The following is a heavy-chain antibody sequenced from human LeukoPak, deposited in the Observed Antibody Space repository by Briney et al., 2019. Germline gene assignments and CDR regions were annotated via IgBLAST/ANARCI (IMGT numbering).Heavy chain of an antibody. D-gene: IGHD3-16*01. J-gene: IGHJ4*02. CDR1: GFTFASFA. Sequence: GGSLRLSCAASGFTFASFAMSWVRKVPGKGLEWVSSISGYVGTTYYADSVKGRFTISRDNSKNMVYLQMNSLRAEDTAVYYCARERYFGDTYYFDYWGQGILVTVSS. CDR2: ISGYVGTT. CDR3: ARERYFGDTYYFDY. V-gene: IGHV3-23*01.